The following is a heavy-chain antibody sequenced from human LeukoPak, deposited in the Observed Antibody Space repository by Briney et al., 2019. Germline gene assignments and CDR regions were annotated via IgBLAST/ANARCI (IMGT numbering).Heavy chain of an antibody. CDR2: INPNSGGT. CDR1: GYTFTGYY. V-gene: IGHV1-2*02. Sequence: ASVKVSCKASGYTFTGYYMHWVRQAPGQGLEWMGWINPNSGGTNYAQKFQGRVTMTRGTSISTAYMELSRLRSDDTAVYYCAGMRIAARWGFDYWGQGTLVTVSS. J-gene: IGHJ4*02. D-gene: IGHD6-6*01. CDR3: AGMRIAARWGFDY.